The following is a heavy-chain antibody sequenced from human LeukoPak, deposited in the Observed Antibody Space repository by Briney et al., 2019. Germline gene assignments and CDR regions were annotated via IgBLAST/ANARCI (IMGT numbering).Heavy chain of an antibody. CDR2: INPNSGGT. CDR1: GYTFTGCY. Sequence: ASVKVSCKASGYTFTGCYMHWVRQAPGQGLEWMGWINPNSGGTNYAQKFQGRVIMTRDTSISTAYMELSRLRSDDTAVYYCARDNPLRFFDYWGQGTLVTVSS. V-gene: IGHV1-2*02. CDR3: ARDNPLRFFDY. J-gene: IGHJ4*02.